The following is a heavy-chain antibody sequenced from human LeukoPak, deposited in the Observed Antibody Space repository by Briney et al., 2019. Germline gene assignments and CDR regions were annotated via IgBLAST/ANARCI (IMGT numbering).Heavy chain of an antibody. CDR1: GYTFTGYY. D-gene: IGHD3-22*01. CDR2: INPNNGGT. CDR3: AGEDNSSGYRPFDI. J-gene: IGHJ3*02. V-gene: IGHV1-2*06. Sequence: ASVKVSCTASGYTFTGYYIHWVRQAPGQGLEWMGRINPNNGGTNYAQKFQGRVTMTRDMSMSTAYMELSRLRSVDTAVYYCAGEDNSSGYRPFDIWGQGTMVTVPS.